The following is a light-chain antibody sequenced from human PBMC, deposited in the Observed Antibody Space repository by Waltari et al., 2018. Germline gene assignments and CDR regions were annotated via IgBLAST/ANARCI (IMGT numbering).Light chain of an antibody. V-gene: IGLV2-11*01. CDR2: DVR. J-gene: IGLJ3*02. Sequence: QSALTQPRSVSGSPGQSVTISCTGPSSDVGGYKYVSWYQQHPGKAPKLMIFDVRKRPSGVPDRFSGSKSGSTASLTISGLQAEDEADYYCCSYAGSRWVFGGGTKLTVL. CDR3: CSYAGSRWV. CDR1: SSDVGGYKY.